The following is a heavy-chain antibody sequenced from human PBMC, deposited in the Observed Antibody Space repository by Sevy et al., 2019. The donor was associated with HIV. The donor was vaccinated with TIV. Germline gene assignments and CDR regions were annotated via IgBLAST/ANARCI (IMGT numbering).Heavy chain of an antibody. CDR1: GFTFSNYE. Sequence: GGSLRLSCTASGFTFSNYEMNWVRQAPGKGLEWVSYITLSGSSTYYADSVKGRFTISRDNAKNSLYLQMNSLRAEDTAVYYCARDRQGITVTGTAIDYRGQGTLVTVSS. V-gene: IGHV3-48*03. CDR3: ARDRQGITVTGTAIDY. D-gene: IGHD6-19*01. CDR2: ITLSGSST. J-gene: IGHJ4*02.